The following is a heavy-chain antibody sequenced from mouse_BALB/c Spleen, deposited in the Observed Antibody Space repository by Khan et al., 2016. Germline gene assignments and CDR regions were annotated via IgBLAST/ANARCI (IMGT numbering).Heavy chain of an antibody. Sequence: QVQLKESGPGLVQPSQSLSITCTVSGFSLTSYGVHWVRQSPGKGLEWLGVIWSGGSTDYNAAFISRLSISKYNSKGQVFFKMNSLQANDTTIYYCARNWYYFDYWGQGTTLTVSS. V-gene: IGHV2-2*02. CDR3: ARNWYYFDY. CDR1: GFSLTSYG. CDR2: IWSGGST. J-gene: IGHJ2*01.